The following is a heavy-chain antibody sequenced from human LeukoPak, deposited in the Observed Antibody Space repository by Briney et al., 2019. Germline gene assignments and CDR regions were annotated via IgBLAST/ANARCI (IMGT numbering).Heavy chain of an antibody. Sequence: PSETLSLTCAVYGGSFSGYYWSWIRQPPGKGLVWIGEINHSGSTNYNPSLKSRVTISVDTSKNQFSLKLSSVTAADTAVYYCARAAGYSSSWYSGGYWYFDLWGRGTLVTVSS. J-gene: IGHJ2*01. CDR1: GGSFSGYY. CDR2: INHSGST. D-gene: IGHD6-13*01. V-gene: IGHV4-34*01. CDR3: ARAAGYSSSWYSGGYWYFDL.